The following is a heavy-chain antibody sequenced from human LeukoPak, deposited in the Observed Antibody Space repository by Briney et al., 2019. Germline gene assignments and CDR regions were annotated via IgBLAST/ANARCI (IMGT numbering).Heavy chain of an antibody. CDR3: ARVSSSSGAYDY. CDR2: ISSSSSYI. CDR1: GFTFSSYS. V-gene: IGHV3-21*01. D-gene: IGHD6-6*01. Sequence: PGGSLRLSCAASGFTFSSYSMNWVRQAPGKGLEWVSSISSSSSYIYYADSVKGRFTISRENAKNSLYLQMNSLRAGDTAVYYCARVSSSSGAYDYWGQGTLVTVSS. J-gene: IGHJ4*02.